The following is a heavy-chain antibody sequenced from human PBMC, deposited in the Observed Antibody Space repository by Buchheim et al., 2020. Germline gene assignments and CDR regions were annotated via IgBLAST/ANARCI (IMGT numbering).Heavy chain of an antibody. CDR1: GFTFSSYG. J-gene: IGHJ4*02. CDR3: AKYHPHGAVDY. Sequence: QVQLVESGGGVVQPGRSLRLSCAASGFTFSSYGMHWVRQAPGKGLEWVACIRYDGSNKYYADSVKGRFTISRDNSKNTLYLQMNSLRAEDTAVYYCAKYHPHGAVDYWGQGTL. D-gene: IGHD1-14*01. CDR2: IRYDGSNK. V-gene: IGHV3-30*02.